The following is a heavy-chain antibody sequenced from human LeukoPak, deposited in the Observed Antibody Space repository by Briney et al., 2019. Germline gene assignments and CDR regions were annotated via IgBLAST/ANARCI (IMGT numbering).Heavy chain of an antibody. CDR2: IYTSGST. Sequence: SETLSLTCTVSGGSFSSGSYYWSWIRQPAGKGLEWIGRIYTSGSTNYNPSLKSRVTISVDTSKNQFSLKLSSVTAADTAVYYCARVGGAYYYGSGSYRAFDIWGQGTMVTVSS. D-gene: IGHD3-10*01. J-gene: IGHJ3*02. V-gene: IGHV4-61*02. CDR3: ARVGGAYYYGSGSYRAFDI. CDR1: GGSFSSGSYY.